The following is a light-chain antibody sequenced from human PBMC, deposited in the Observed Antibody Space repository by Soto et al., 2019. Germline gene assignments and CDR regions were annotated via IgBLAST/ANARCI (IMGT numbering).Light chain of an antibody. V-gene: IGLV2-14*01. CDR3: ISHIGSTFV. J-gene: IGLJ1*01. CDR2: DVS. Sequence: QSVLTQPASVSGSPGQSITISCTGTSSDVGSYNYVSWYEQHPGKAPKLIISDVSNRPSGVSNRFSGSKSGNTASLTISGLQAEDEADYYCISHIGSTFVFGTGTKVTVL. CDR1: SSDVGSYNY.